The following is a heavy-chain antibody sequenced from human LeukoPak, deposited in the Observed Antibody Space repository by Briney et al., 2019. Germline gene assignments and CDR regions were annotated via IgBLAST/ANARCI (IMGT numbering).Heavy chain of an antibody. CDR2: MNPNNSNT. D-gene: IGHD4/OR15-4a*01. J-gene: IGHJ6*02. V-gene: IGHV1-8*01. CDR3: ARANYPQLTSMDV. Sequence: ASVKVSCKASGYSFTNYDMNWVRQTTGQGLEWMGWMNPNNSNTGYAQKFQGRVTMTRNTSRSTAYMELRSLRSEDTAVYFCARANYPQLTSMDVWGQGTTVTVSS. CDR1: GYSFTNYD.